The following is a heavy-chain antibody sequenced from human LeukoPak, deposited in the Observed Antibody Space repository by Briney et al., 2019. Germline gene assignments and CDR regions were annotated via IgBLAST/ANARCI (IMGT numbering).Heavy chain of an antibody. CDR2: ISSSGSTI. D-gene: IGHD6-13*01. CDR3: ARKASSSHLDY. CDR1: GFAFSSYS. V-gene: IGHV3-48*04. J-gene: IGHJ4*02. Sequence: GGSLRLSCAASGFAFSSYSMNWVRQAPGKGLEWVSYISSSGSTIYYADSVKGRFTISRDNAKNSLYLQMNSLRAEDTAVYYCARKASSSHLDYWGQGTLVTVSS.